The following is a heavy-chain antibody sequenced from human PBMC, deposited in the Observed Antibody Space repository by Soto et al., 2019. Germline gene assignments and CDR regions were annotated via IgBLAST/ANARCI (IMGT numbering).Heavy chain of an antibody. D-gene: IGHD3-3*01. J-gene: IGHJ5*02. CDR1: GGSFSGYY. Sequence: LETLSLTCAVYGGSFSGYYWNWIRKPPGKGLGWIGEIDHSGYTNYNPSLKSRVTISVDTSKNQFSLRLTSVTAADTAVYYCARVRDWFDPWCQGTLVTVSS. CDR2: IDHSGYT. CDR3: ARVRDWFDP. V-gene: IGHV4-34*01.